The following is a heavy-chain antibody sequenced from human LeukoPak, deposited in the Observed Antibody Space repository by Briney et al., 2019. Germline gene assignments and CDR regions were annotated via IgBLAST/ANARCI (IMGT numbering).Heavy chain of an antibody. CDR2: IYHTGTT. CDR3: ARLPTGYPNWFDP. Sequence: SETLSLTCSVSGGSIISTYYNWGWIRQPPGKGLEWIGAIYHTGTTYYNPPFESRVTISVDTSKNQFSLKLNSVTAADTAVYYCARLPTGYPNWFDPWGQGSLVTVSS. CDR1: GGSIISTYYN. J-gene: IGHJ5*02. V-gene: IGHV4-39*01. D-gene: IGHD3-9*01.